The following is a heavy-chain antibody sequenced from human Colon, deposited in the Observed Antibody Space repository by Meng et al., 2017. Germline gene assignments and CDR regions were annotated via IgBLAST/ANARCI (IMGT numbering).Heavy chain of an antibody. V-gene: IGHV4-31*03. CDR2: IYYSENT. J-gene: IGHJ4*02. D-gene: IGHD3-10*01. CDR3: ARRYGSGTYPFDF. CDR1: GAYHRSGGYY. Sequence: QAHMQVAGPGLVTASETLPLRCSVSGAYHRSGGYYWSWIRQVPGKRLDLIGYIYYSENTYYKPSLQSRAIISVDTSKNEFSLRLSSVSAADTAVYYCARRYGSGTYPFDFWGQGILVTVSS.